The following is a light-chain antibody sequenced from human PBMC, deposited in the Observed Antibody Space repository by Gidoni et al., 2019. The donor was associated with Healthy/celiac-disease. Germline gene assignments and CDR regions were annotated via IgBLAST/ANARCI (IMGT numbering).Light chain of an antibody. V-gene: IGLV2-14*01. CDR2: EVS. CDR1: SSDVCGYNY. J-gene: IGLJ3*02. Sequence: QSALTPPASLSGSPGQSITISCTGTSSDVCGYNYVSWYQQHPGKAPKLMIYEVSNRPSGVSNRFSGSKSGNTASLTISGLQAEDEADYYCSSYTSSSTRVFGGGTKLTVL. CDR3: SSYTSSSTRV.